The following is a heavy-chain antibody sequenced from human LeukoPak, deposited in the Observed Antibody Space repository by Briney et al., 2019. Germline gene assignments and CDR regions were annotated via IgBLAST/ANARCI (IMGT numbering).Heavy chain of an antibody. V-gene: IGHV3-64D*09. CDR2: ISSNGGTT. CDR1: GFTFSTYI. Sequence: PGGPLRLSCSASGFTFSTYIMHWARQAPGKGLEYISAISSNGGTTYYADSVKGRVTISRDDSKNTLYLQMSSLRPEDTAVYYCVKDDSYYYDTGPRDSWGQGTLVTV. D-gene: IGHD3-22*01. J-gene: IGHJ4*02. CDR3: VKDDSYYYDTGPRDS.